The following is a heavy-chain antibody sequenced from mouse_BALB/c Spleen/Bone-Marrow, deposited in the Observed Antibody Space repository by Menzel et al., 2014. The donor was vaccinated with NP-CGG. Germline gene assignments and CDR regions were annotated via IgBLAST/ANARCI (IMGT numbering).Heavy chain of an antibody. CDR3: ARHWDYDYGFAY. Sequence: VKLMESGPGLVAPSQSLSITCTVSGFSLTDYGVSWIRQPPGKGLEWLGVLWGGGTTYYNSTLKSRLSISRDNSKGXVFLKMNSLQTDDTAIYYCARHWDYDYGFAYWGQGTLVTVSA. D-gene: IGHD2-4*01. V-gene: IGHV2-6-5*01. J-gene: IGHJ3*01. CDR2: LWGGGTT. CDR1: GFSLTDYG.